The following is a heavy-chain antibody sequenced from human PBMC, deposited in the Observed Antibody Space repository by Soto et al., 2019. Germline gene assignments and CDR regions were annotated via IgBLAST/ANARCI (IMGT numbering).Heavy chain of an antibody. Sequence: GGSLRLSCAASGFTFSSYAMSWVRQAPGKGLEWVSAISGSGGSTYYADSVKGRFTISRDNSKNTLYLQMNSLRAEDTAVYYCAKDPFVVVPAAMRSWFDPWGQGTLVTVSS. D-gene: IGHD2-2*01. J-gene: IGHJ5*02. CDR2: ISGSGGST. CDR3: AKDPFVVVPAAMRSWFDP. CDR1: GFTFSSYA. V-gene: IGHV3-23*01.